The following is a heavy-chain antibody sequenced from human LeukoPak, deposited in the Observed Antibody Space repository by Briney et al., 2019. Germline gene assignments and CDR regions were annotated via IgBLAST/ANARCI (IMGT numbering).Heavy chain of an antibody. CDR2: ISGGGETT. J-gene: IGHJ4*02. CDR1: GFTFNNYA. CDR3: ARDHADYVGYFFFDY. Sequence: GGSLRLSCAASGFTFNNYATNWVRQAPGKGLEWVSSISGGGETTYYADSAKGRFTISRDNSQNTLYLQMNSLRAEDTAVYYCARDHADYVGYFFFDYWGQGTLVTVSS. V-gene: IGHV3-23*01. D-gene: IGHD4-17*01.